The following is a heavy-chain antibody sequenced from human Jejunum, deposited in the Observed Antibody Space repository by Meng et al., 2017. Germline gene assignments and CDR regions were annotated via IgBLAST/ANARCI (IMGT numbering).Heavy chain of an antibody. Sequence: LQLQGYGPGLMKPSEARSCTCLVPGGSISTAGYYWGWFRQSPGKGLEWIGSIFYSGATYYNPSLKRRVTISIDTSKNQFSLKMNSVTAADTAVYYCARDTAGFGPWGQGTLVTVVS. CDR3: ARDTAGFGP. V-gene: IGHV4-39*07. D-gene: IGHD6-13*01. CDR2: IFYSGAT. J-gene: IGHJ5*02. CDR1: GGSISTAGYY.